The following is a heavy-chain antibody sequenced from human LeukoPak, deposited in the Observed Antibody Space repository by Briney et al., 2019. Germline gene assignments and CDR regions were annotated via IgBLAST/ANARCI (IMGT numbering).Heavy chain of an antibody. CDR2: ISSSSSYI. CDR3: ARRGGIVVVVAAPSYGMDV. D-gene: IGHD2-15*01. Sequence: GGSLRLSCAASGFTFSSYSMNWVRQAPGKGLEWVSSISSSSSYIYYADSVEGRFTIFRDNAKNSLYLQMNSLRAEDTAVYYCARRGGIVVVVAAPSYGMDVWGKGTTVTVSS. J-gene: IGHJ6*04. CDR1: GFTFSSYS. V-gene: IGHV3-21*01.